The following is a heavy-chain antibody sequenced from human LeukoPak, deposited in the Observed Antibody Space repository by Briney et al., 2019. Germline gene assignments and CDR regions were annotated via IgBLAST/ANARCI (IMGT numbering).Heavy chain of an antibody. CDR3: ARVDIVVVPAAMTYYYYGMDV. J-gene: IGHJ6*02. CDR1: GYTFTSYD. D-gene: IGHD2-2*01. CDR2: MNPNSGNT. V-gene: IGHV1-8*01. Sequence: ASVKVSCKASGYTFTSYDINWVRQATGQGLEWMVWMNPNSGNTGYAQKFQGRVTMTRNTSISTAYMELSSLRSEDTAVYYCARVDIVVVPAAMTYYYYGMDVWGQGTTVTVSS.